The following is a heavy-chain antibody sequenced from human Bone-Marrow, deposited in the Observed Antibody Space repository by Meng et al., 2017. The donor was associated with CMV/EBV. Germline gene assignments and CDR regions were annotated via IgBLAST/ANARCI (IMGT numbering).Heavy chain of an antibody. CDR2: IKSKTDGGTT. Sequence: GGSLRLSCAASGFTFSNAWMSWVRQAPGKGLEWVGRIKSKTDGGTTDYAAPVKGRFTISRDDSKNTLYLQMNSLKTEDTAVYYGTTGVGGGNPYYYYGMDVWGQGTTVTVSS. CDR3: TTGVGGGNPYYYYGMDV. CDR1: GFTFSNAW. V-gene: IGHV3-15*01. D-gene: IGHD1-26*01. J-gene: IGHJ6*02.